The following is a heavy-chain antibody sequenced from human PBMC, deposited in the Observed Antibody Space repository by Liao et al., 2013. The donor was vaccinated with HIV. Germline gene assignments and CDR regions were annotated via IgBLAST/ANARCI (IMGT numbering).Heavy chain of an antibody. Sequence: QVELQESGPGLVKPSETLSLTCTVSGGSIARYFWSWIRQPAGSGLEWIGRIYNGGTTNYNSSLTGRLTMSLDTSKNQFSLRLTSMTAADAAVYYCARGGTVRGRSRYFDYWGRGRPWSPSP. CDR2: IYNGGTT. J-gene: IGHJ4*03. V-gene: IGHV4-4*07. CDR3: ARGGTVRGRSRYFDY. CDR1: GGSIARYF. D-gene: IGHD3-10*01.